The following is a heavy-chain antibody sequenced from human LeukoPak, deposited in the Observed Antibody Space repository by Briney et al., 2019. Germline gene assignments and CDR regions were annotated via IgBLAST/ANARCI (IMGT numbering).Heavy chain of an antibody. CDR2: ISGSGGST. Sequence: PGGSLRLSCAASGFTFSSYGMHWVRQAPGKGLEWVSVISGSGGSTYYADSVKGRFTISRDNSKNTVYLQMNSLRVEDTAVYYCVKRQCSGGSCYFIDYWGQGTLVTVSS. CDR1: GFTFSSYG. V-gene: IGHV3-23*01. CDR3: VKRQCSGGSCYFIDY. D-gene: IGHD2-15*01. J-gene: IGHJ4*02.